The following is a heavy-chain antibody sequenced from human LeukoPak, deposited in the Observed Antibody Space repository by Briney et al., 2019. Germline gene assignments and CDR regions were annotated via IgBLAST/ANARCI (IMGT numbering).Heavy chain of an antibody. V-gene: IGHV4-59*08. J-gene: IGHJ4*02. Sequence: PSETLSLTCTVSGGSISSYYWSWIRQPPGKGLDWIGSIYYSGSTNYNPSLKSRVTISVDTSKNQFSLKLSSVTAADTAVYYCAKTRYYYNSRSYGAPYYFDYWGQGTLVTDSS. CDR3: AKTRYYYNSRSYGAPYYFDY. CDR1: GGSISSYY. D-gene: IGHD3-10*01. CDR2: IYYSGST.